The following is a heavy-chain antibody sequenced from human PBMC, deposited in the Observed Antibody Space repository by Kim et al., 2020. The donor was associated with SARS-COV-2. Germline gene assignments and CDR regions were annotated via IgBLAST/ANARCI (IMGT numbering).Heavy chain of an antibody. CDR1: GFTFSSYA. D-gene: IGHD6-19*01. CDR2: IYDGGSTT. V-gene: IGHV3-23*03. Sequence: GGSLRLSCAASGFTFSSYAMNWVRQAPGKGLEWVSSIYDGGSTTYYADSVRGRFTISRDHSKNTLYLQMNSLRAEDTAIYYCAKDRTRGWALDIWGQGTTVTVSS. CDR3: AKDRTRGWALDI. J-gene: IGHJ6*02.